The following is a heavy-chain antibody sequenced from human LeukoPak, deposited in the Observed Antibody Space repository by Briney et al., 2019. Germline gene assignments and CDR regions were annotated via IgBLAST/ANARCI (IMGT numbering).Heavy chain of an antibody. D-gene: IGHD3-10*01. Sequence: GGSLRLSCAASGFPFNSYGIHWVRQAPGKGLQWVTFIRFDGSYTYYEDSVKGRFTISRDNSKNTLYLQMNSLRAEDTAVYYCAKVYYGSGSYGDYYYYYMDVWGKGTTVTVSS. CDR2: IRFDGSYT. J-gene: IGHJ6*03. CDR3: AKVYYGSGSYGDYYYYYMDV. V-gene: IGHV3-30*02. CDR1: GFPFNSYG.